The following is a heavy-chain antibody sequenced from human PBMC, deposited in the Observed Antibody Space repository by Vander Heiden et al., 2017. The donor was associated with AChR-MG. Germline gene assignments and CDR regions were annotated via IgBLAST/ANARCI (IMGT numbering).Heavy chain of an antibody. CDR1: GGSMNSNGSY. CDR2: ISDSGRI. J-gene: IGHJ4*02. D-gene: IGHD3-9*01. Sequence: QVQLQESGPGLVKPSETLSLTCTVSGGSMNSNGSYWSWIRQHPGKGLEWIGYISDSGRIYPNPSLKTRLSLSLDTSNSQFSLSLTSMTAADTAVYYCARARNVQFDSKTRNYFDSWGQGTLVTVSS. CDR3: ARARNVQFDSKTRNYFDS. V-gene: IGHV4-31*03.